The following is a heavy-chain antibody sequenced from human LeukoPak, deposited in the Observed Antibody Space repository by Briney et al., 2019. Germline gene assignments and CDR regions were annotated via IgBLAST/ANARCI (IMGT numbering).Heavy chain of an antibody. CDR2: IYHSGST. CDR1: GGSISSGGYS. CDR3: ARAPATLHFDY. J-gene: IGHJ4*02. V-gene: IGHV4-30-2*05. Sequence: PSQTLSLTCAVSGGSISSGGYSLSWIRQPPGKGLEWIGYIYHSGSTYYNPSLKSRVTISVDTSKNQFSLKLSSVTAADTAVYYCARAPATLHFDYWGQGTLVTVSS. D-gene: IGHD1-26*01.